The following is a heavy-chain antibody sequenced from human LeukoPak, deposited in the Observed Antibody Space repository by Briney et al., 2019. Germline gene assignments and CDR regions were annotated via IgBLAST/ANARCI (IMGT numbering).Heavy chain of an antibody. CDR3: ARDETVAGPYYFDF. CDR2: ISSSSGYI. D-gene: IGHD6-19*01. J-gene: IGHJ4*02. CDR1: GFTFSNYS. V-gene: IGHV3-21*01. Sequence: GGSLRLSCAASGFTFSNYSMNWVRQAPGKGLEWDSAISSSSGYIYYADSVKGRFTTSRDNAKNSLYLQMNSLRAEDTAAYYCARDETVAGPYYFDFWGQGTLVTVSS.